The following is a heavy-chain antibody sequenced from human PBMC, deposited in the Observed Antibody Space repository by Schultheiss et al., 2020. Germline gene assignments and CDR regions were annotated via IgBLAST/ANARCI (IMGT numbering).Heavy chain of an antibody. Sequence: SETLSLTCTVSGGSISSYYWSWIRQPPGKGLEWIGYIYYSGSTNYNPSLKSRVTISVDTSKNQFSLKLSSVTAADTAVYYCARGPVAAAYLDYWGQGTLVTVSS. CDR1: GGSISSYY. CDR3: ARGPVAAAYLDY. V-gene: IGHV4-59*01. D-gene: IGHD6-13*01. CDR2: IYYSGST. J-gene: IGHJ4*02.